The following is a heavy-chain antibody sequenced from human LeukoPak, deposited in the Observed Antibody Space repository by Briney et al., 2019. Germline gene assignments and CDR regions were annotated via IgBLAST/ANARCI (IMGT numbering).Heavy chain of an antibody. CDR2: ITTNGGGT. Sequence: QAGGSLRLSCLASGFTFSNYAMHWVRQAPVKGLEYVSAITTNGGGTYYADSVKGRFTISRDNSKNTLYLQMSSLRAEDTAVYYCVKDINGSGSLWGQGTLVTVSS. D-gene: IGHD3-10*01. V-gene: IGHV3-64D*09. CDR3: VKDINGSGSL. CDR1: GFTFSNYA. J-gene: IGHJ4*02.